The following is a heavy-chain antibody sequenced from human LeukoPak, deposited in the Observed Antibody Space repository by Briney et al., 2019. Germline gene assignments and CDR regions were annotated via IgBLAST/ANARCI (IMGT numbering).Heavy chain of an antibody. CDR1: GGTFSSYA. J-gene: IGHJ5*02. CDR3: ARDDGSSGYYHRIWFDP. D-gene: IGHD3-22*01. V-gene: IGHV1-69*05. Sequence: SVKVSCKASGGTFSSYAISWVRQAPGQGLEWMGGIIPIFGTANYAQKFQGRVTITTDESTSTAYVELSSLRSEDTAVYYCARDDGSSGYYHRIWFDPWGQGTLVTVSS. CDR2: IIPIFGTA.